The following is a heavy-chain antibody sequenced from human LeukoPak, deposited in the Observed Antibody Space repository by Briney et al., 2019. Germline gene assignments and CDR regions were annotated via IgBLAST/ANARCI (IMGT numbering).Heavy chain of an antibody. CDR3: AREGSWRVGVVTTYYYYYMDV. D-gene: IGHD4-11*01. Sequence: GASVTLSCTASGYTFTSYGISWVRQAPGQGLEWMGWISAYNGNTNYAQKLQGGVTMTTDTSTSTAYMELRSLRSDDTAVYYCAREGSWRVGVVTTYYYYYMDVWGKGTTVTVSS. CDR2: ISAYNGNT. J-gene: IGHJ6*03. V-gene: IGHV1-18*01. CDR1: GYTFTSYG.